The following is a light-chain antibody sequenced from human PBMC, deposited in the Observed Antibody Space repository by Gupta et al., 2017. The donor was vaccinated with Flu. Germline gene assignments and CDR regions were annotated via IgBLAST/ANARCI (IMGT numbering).Light chain of an antibody. Sequence: DIQMTQSPSSLSASVRDRVTITCRASQSISIYLNWYQQKPGKAPKLLIYAASNLQSGVPSRFSGSGSGTDFTLTISSLQPEDFATYYCQQRDSGPPTFGHGTKVDIK. V-gene: IGKV1-39*01. CDR3: QQRDSGPPT. CDR1: QSISIY. CDR2: AAS. J-gene: IGKJ3*01.